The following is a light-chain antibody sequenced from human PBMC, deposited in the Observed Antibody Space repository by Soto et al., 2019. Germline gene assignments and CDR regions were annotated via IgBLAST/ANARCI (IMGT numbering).Light chain of an antibody. CDR3: SSFTTSTTFV. CDR2: DVS. Sequence: QSVLAQPASVSGSPGQSITISCTGTTSDVGRYDYVSWFQQHPGKAPKLIIYDVSHWPSGVSDRFSGSKSGNTASLTISGLQAEDEADYYCSSFTTSTTFVFGTGTQLTVL. CDR1: TSDVGRYDY. V-gene: IGLV2-14*03. J-gene: IGLJ1*01.